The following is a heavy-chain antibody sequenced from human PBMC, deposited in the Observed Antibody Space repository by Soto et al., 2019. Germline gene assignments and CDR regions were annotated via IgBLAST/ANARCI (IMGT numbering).Heavy chain of an antibody. CDR2: IYYSGST. CDR3: ARNPLGYDSSGPIDY. Sequence: PSDTTSIGCTVSGGSISSGGYYLSWINQHPGKGLEWIGYIYYSGSTYYNPSLKSRVTISVDTSKNQFSLKLSSVTAADTAVYYCARNPLGYDSSGPIDYWGQGTLVTV. D-gene: IGHD3-22*01. V-gene: IGHV4-31*03. CDR1: GGSISSGGYY. J-gene: IGHJ4*02.